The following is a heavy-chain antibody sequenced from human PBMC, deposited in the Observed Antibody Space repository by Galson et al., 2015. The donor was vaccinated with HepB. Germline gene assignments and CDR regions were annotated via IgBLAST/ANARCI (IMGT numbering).Heavy chain of an antibody. CDR2: IKSKTDGGTT. V-gene: IGHV3-15*01. CDR3: TNHDFWSGYYNYYGMDV. D-gene: IGHD3-3*01. Sequence: SLRLSCAASGFTFSNAWMSWVRQAPGKGLEWVGRIKSKTDGGTTDYAAPVKGRFTISRDDSKNTLYLQMNSLKTEDTAVYYCTNHDFWSGYYNYYGMDVWGQGTTVTVSS. CDR1: GFTFSNAW. J-gene: IGHJ6*02.